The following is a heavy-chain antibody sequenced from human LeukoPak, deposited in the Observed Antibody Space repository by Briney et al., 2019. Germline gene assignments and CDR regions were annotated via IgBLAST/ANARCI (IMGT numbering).Heavy chain of an antibody. CDR1: GYTFTSYG. Sequence: ASVKVSCKASGYTFTSYGISWVRQAPGQGLEWMGWISDYNGNTNYAQKLQGRVTMTTDTSTSTAYMELRSLRSDDTAVYYCARYTAANDAFDIWGQGTMVTVSS. V-gene: IGHV1-18*04. D-gene: IGHD2-2*01. J-gene: IGHJ3*02. CDR2: ISDYNGNT. CDR3: ARYTAANDAFDI.